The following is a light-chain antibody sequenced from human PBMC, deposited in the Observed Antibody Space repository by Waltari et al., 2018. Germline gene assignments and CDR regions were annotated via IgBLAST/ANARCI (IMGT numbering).Light chain of an antibody. CDR3: CSYAGSQTAG. CDR1: TGHVGGHDS. V-gene: IGLV2-11*01. J-gene: IGLJ2*01. Sequence: QSALTQPPSLSSSPGPPAPIFSIASTGHVGGHDSVSWNHQHQGKAPKPIIYEVNRRPSGVPDRFSGSKSGNPASLTISGLQAEDEADYYCCSYAGSQTAGFGGGTKGTVL. CDR2: EVN.